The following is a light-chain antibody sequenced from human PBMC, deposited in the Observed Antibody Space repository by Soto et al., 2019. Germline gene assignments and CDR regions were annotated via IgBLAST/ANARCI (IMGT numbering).Light chain of an antibody. CDR1: QSLLDSDDGKIY. Sequence: DIVMTQSPLSLPVTPGEPATISCRSSQSLLDSDDGKIYLDWFLQRPRQSPQLLIYTLSHRASGVPDRFSGSGSGTDFTLKISSLQSEDFAVYYCHQYDDGPYTVGQGTKVDSK. V-gene: IGKV2-40*01. CDR3: HQYDDGPYT. J-gene: IGKJ2*01. CDR2: TLS.